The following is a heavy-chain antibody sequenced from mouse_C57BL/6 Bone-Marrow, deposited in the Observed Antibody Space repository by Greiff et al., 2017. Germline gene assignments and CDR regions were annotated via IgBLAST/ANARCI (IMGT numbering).Heavy chain of an antibody. J-gene: IGHJ4*01. CDR3: ARRHYYGSSGDY. D-gene: IGHD1-1*01. CDR1: GYTFTSYW. CDR2: IDPSDSYT. Sequence: QVQLQQPGAELVKPGASVKLSCKASGYTFTSYWMQWVKQRPGQGLEWIGEIDPSDSYTNYNQKFKGKATLTVDTSSSTAYMQLSSLTSEDSAVYYCARRHYYGSSGDYWGQGTSVTVSS. V-gene: IGHV1-50*01.